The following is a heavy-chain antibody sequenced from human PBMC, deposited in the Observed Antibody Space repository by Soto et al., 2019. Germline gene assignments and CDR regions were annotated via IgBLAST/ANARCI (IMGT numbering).Heavy chain of an antibody. V-gene: IGHV4-59*01. CDR2: IYYSGST. CDR1: GGSISSYY. J-gene: IGHJ6*02. Sequence: LSLTCTISGGSISSYYLSWIRQPPGKGLEWIGYIYYSGSTNYNPSLKSRVTISVDTSKNQFSLKLSSVTAADTAVYYCARETIGYGMDVWGQGTTVTVSS. CDR3: ARETIGYGMDV. D-gene: IGHD1-7*01.